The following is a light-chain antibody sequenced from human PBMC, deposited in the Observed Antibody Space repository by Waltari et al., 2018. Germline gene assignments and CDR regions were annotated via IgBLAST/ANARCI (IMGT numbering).Light chain of an antibody. CDR3: QLLVNWPLFT. Sequence: EIVLTQSPATLSVSPGERATLPRRASQRVSNYLAWYQQKPGQAPRLLIYETSNRASGIPSRFSGSGSGTDFTLTISSLEPEDFAVYYCQLLVNWPLFTFGPGTKVDIK. J-gene: IGKJ3*01. CDR1: QRVSNY. CDR2: ETS. V-gene: IGKV3-11*01.